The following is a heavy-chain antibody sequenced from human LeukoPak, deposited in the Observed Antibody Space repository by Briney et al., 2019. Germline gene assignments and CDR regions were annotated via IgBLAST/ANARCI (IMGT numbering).Heavy chain of an antibody. CDR1: GFTFSSYA. D-gene: IGHD3-16*01. CDR3: AKALPLGGAMVSYFDY. J-gene: IGHJ4*02. Sequence: GGSLRLSCAASGFTFSSYAMSWVRQAPGKGLEWVSAISGSGGSTYYADSVKGRFTISRDKSKNTLYLQMNSLRAEDTAVYYCAKALPLGGAMVSYFDYWGQGTLVTVSS. V-gene: IGHV3-23*01. CDR2: ISGSGGST.